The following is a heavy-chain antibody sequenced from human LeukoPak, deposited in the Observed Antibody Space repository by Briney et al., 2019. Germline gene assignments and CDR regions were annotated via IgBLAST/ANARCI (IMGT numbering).Heavy chain of an antibody. V-gene: IGHV1-18*01. D-gene: IGHD4-17*01. CDR1: GYTFTSYG. CDR3: ARERNDYGFYYFDY. J-gene: IGHJ4*02. CDR2: ISAYNGNT. Sequence: ASVKVSCKASGYTFTSYGISRVRQAPGQGLEWMGWISAYNGNTNYAQKLQGRVTMTTDTSTSTAYMELRSLRSDDTAVYYCARERNDYGFYYFDYWGQGTLVTVSS.